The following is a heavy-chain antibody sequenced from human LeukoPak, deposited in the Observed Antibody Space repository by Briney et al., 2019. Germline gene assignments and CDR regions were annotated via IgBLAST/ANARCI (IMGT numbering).Heavy chain of an antibody. V-gene: IGHV3-30*03. CDR1: GFTFSSYG. CDR3: ARVGGNSGSAY. Sequence: GGSLRLSCAASGFTFSSYGMHWVRQAPGKGLEWVAVISYDGSNKYYADSVKGRFTISRDNSKNTLYLQMNSLRAEDTAVYYCARVGGNSGSAYWGQGTLVTVSS. D-gene: IGHD2-21*02. CDR2: ISYDGSNK. J-gene: IGHJ4*02.